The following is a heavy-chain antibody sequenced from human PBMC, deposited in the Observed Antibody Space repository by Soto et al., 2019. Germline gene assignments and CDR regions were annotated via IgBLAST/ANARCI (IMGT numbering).Heavy chain of an antibody. D-gene: IGHD2-21*01. J-gene: IGHJ2*01. V-gene: IGHV3-30*18. CDR2: ISYDGSNK. Sequence: QVQLVESGGGVVQPGRSLRLSCAASGFTFSSYGMHWVREAPGKGLEWVAVISYDGSNKYYADSVKGRFTISRDNSKNTLYLQMNSLRAEDTAVYYCAKDCGGNNWYFDLWGRGTLVTVSS. CDR1: GFTFSSYG. CDR3: AKDCGGNNWYFDL.